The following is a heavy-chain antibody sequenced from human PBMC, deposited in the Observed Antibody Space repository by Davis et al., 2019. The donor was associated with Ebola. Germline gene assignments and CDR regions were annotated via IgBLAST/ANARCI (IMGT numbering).Heavy chain of an antibody. CDR3: VTENWYRFES. V-gene: IGHV3-72*01. D-gene: IGHD1/OR15-1a*01. CDR2: SRNKENRYST. Sequence: GGSLRLSCAASGFTFSSYGMHWVRQAPGKGLEWVGLSRNKENRYSTEYAASVRGRFTISRDDSKESLYLQMNSLTTDDTAVYYCVTENWYRFESWGQGTLVTVSS. CDR1: GFTFSSYG. J-gene: IGHJ4*02.